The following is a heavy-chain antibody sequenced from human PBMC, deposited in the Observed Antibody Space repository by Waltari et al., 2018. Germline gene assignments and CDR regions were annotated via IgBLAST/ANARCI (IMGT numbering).Heavy chain of an antibody. CDR3: ARGKPELPVGVYYMDV. CDR2: IYTSGRT. J-gene: IGHJ6*03. D-gene: IGHD2-15*01. V-gene: IGHV4-61*02. CDR1: GGSISSGSYY. Sequence: QVQLQESGPGLVKPSQTLSLTCTVSGGSISSGSYYWSWIRQPAGKGLEWIGRIYTSGRTNDNPTRQSRVTISVATAKSQFALMLSSVTAADTAVYYCARGKPELPVGVYYMDVWGKGTTVTVSS.